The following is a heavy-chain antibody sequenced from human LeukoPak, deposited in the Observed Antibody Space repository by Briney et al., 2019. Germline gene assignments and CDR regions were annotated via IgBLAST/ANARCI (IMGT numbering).Heavy chain of an antibody. V-gene: IGHV3-21*01. CDR2: ISSSSSYI. J-gene: IGHJ4*02. CDR1: GFTFSSYS. D-gene: IGHD1-7*01. Sequence: GGSLRLSCAASGFTFSSYSMNWVRQAPGKGLEWVSSISSSSSYIYYADSVKGRFTISRDNAKNSLYLQMNSLRAEDTAVYYCARDGSTVITGTTGGWWGQGTLVTVSS. CDR3: ARDGSTVITGTTGGW.